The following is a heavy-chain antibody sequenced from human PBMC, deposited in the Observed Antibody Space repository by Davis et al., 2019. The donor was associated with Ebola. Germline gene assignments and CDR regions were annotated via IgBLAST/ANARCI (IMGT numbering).Heavy chain of an antibody. J-gene: IGHJ4*02. D-gene: IGHD1-26*01. CDR3: AKDGQWAQDY. CDR2: ISSNGGST. V-gene: IGHV3-64*04. Sequence: GGSLRLSCSASGFTFSSYAMHWVRQAPGKGLEYVSAISSNGGSTYYADSVKGRFTISRDNSKNTLYLQMDSLRVEDTAVYYCAKDGQWAQDYWGQGTLVSVSS. CDR1: GFTFSSYA.